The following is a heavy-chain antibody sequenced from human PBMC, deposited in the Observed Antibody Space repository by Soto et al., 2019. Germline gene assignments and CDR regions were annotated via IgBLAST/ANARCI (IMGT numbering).Heavy chain of an antibody. CDR2: ISYDGSNK. CDR1: GFTFSSYA. J-gene: IGHJ4*02. CDR3: ARSIASCSVGQDY. D-gene: IGHD6-6*01. V-gene: IGHV3-30-3*01. Sequence: PGGSLRLSCAASGFTFSSYAMHWVRQAPGKGLEWVAVISYDGSNKYYADSVKGRFTISRDNSKNTLYLQMNSLRAEDTAVYYCARSIASCSVGQDYWGQGTLVTVSS.